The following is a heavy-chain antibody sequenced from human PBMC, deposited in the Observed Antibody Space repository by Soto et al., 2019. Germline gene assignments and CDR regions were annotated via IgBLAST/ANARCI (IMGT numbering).Heavy chain of an antibody. V-gene: IGHV3-23*01. Sequence: GGSLRLSCAASGFTFSSYAMSWVRQAPGKGLEWVSAISGSGGSTYYADSVKGRFTISRDNSKNTLYLQMNSLRAEDTAVYYCAKVGYDFWSGYYRDYYYYYGMDVWGQGTTVTVSS. D-gene: IGHD3-3*01. J-gene: IGHJ6*02. CDR2: ISGSGGST. CDR1: GFTFSSYA. CDR3: AKVGYDFWSGYYRDYYYYYGMDV.